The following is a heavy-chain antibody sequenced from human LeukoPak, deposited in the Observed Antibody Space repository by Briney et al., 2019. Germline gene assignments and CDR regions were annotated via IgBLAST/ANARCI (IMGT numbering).Heavy chain of an antibody. CDR2: ISAHNGNI. Sequence: GASVKVSCKASGYTFTIYGISWVRQAPGQGLEWMGWISAHNGNINYAQKLQGRVTMTKDTSTNTAYMELRSLTSDDTAVYYCARDGSFDCWGQGTLVTVSS. D-gene: IGHD3-10*01. V-gene: IGHV1-18*01. CDR1: GYTFTIYG. CDR3: ARDGSFDC. J-gene: IGHJ4*02.